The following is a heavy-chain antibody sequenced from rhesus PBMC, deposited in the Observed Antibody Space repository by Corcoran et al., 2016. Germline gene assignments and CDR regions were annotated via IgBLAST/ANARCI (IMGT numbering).Heavy chain of an antibody. V-gene: IGHV2-174*01. D-gene: IGHD1-26*01. CDR1: GFSLTTSGMG. J-gene: IGHJ4*01. CDR3: ARYNWNYGYFDY. Sequence: QVTLKESGPALVKPTQTLTLTCTFSGFSLTTSGMGVGWIRQPPGKALEWLELIYWEDDKRYSTSLKSRLTISKDTSKNQVVLTMTNMDPVDTATYYCARYNWNYGYFDYWGQGVLVTVSS. CDR2: IYWEDDK.